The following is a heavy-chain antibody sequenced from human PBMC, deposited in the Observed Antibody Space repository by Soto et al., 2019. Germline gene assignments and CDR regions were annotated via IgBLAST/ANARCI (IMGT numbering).Heavy chain of an antibody. Sequence: QLQLQESGPGLVKPSETLSLTCTVSGGSISSSSYYWGWIRQPPGKGLEWIGSIYYSGSTYYNPSLKSRVTISVDTSKNQFSLKLSSVTAADTAVYYCARHVGYCSSTSCYYYYYYGMDVWGQGTTVTVSS. CDR2: IYYSGST. J-gene: IGHJ6*02. CDR1: GGSISSSSYY. CDR3: ARHVGYCSSTSCYYYYYYGMDV. V-gene: IGHV4-39*01. D-gene: IGHD2-2*01.